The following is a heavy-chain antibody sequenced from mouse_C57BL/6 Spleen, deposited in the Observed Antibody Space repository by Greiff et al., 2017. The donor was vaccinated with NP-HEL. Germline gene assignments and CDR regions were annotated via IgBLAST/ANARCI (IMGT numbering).Heavy chain of an antibody. D-gene: IGHD4-1*01. CDR2: ISDGGSYT. CDR3: ARARTGTLYFDY. Sequence: EVQGVESGGGLVKPGGSLKLSCAASGFTFSSYAMSWVRQTPEKRLEWVATISDGGSYTYYPDNVKGRFTISRDNAKNNLYLQMSHLKSEDTAMYYCARARTGTLYFDYWGQGTTLTVSS. V-gene: IGHV5-4*01. J-gene: IGHJ2*01. CDR1: GFTFSSYA.